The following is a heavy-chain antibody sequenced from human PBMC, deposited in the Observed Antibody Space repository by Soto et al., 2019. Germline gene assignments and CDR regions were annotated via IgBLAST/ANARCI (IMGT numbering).Heavy chain of an antibody. V-gene: IGHV5-51*01. CDR1: GYNFAIYW. CDR2: IYPGDSDT. D-gene: IGHD3-9*01. Sequence: GGSLKISCRDSGYNFAIYWIGWVRQMPGKGLEWMGIIYPGDSDTRYSPSFHGHIAISVDKSISTTYLQWSSLRASDSAMYYCARLNYNILTGYRGSWFDPWGQGTLVTVS. CDR3: ARLNYNILTGYRGSWFDP. J-gene: IGHJ5*02.